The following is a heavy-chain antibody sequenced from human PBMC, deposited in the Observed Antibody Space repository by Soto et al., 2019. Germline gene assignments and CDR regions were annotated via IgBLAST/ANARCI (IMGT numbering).Heavy chain of an antibody. CDR2: IYYSGST. CDR3: ARGDGYVPQGYYFDY. V-gene: IGHV4-31*03. CDR1: GGSISSGGYY. J-gene: IGHJ4*02. Sequence: QVQLQESGPGLVKPSQTLSLTCTVSGGSISSGGYYWSWIRQHPGKGLEWIGYIYYSGSTYYNPSLTIRVTITVDTSKNQFSLKLSSVTAADTAVYYCARGDGYVPQGYYFDYWGQGTLVTVSS. D-gene: IGHD5-12*01.